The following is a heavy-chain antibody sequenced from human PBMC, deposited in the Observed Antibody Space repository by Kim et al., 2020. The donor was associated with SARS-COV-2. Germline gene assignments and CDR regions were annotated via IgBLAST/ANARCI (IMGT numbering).Heavy chain of an antibody. CDR1: GYTFTGYY. CDR2: INPNSGGT. J-gene: IGHJ6*02. V-gene: IGHV1-2*02. CDR3: ARRYGSSTSTALDV. Sequence: ASVKVSCKASGYTFTGYYMHWVRQAPGQGLEWMGWINPNSGGTNYAQKFQGRVTMTRDTSISTAYMELSRLRSDDTAVYYCARRYGSSTSTALDVWGQGTTVTVSS. D-gene: IGHD2-2*01.